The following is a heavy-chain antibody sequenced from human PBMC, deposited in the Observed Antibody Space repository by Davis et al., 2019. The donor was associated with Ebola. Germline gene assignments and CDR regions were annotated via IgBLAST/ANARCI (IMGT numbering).Heavy chain of an antibody. CDR3: AKGAILLWLSADDY. Sequence: KISCAASGFTFSSYAISWVRQAPGQGLEWMGGIIPIFGAANYAQKFQGRVTITADESTSTAYMELSSLRSEDTAVYYCAKGAILLWLSADDYWGQGTLVTVSS. J-gene: IGHJ4*02. D-gene: IGHD3-10*01. CDR2: IIPIFGAA. CDR1: GFTFSSYA. V-gene: IGHV1-69*01.